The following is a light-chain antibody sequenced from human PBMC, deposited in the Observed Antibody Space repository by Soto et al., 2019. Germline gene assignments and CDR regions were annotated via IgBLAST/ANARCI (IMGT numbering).Light chain of an antibody. V-gene: IGKV3-15*01. CDR3: HQYDDGPYT. J-gene: IGKJ2*01. CDR1: QSVSSN. Sequence: EIVMAQSPATLSVSPGERATRCCRASQSVSSNVAWYQQIPGQTPRLLIYGASTRATTIPVRFSGSGSGTEFTLTISSLQSEDFAVYYCHQYDDGPYTFGQGTKVDIK. CDR2: GAS.